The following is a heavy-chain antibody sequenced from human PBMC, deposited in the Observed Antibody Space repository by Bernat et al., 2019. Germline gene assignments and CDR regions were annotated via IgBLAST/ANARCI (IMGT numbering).Heavy chain of an antibody. J-gene: IGHJ5*02. D-gene: IGHD3-10*01. Sequence: EVQLVESGGGLVQPGGSLRLSCAASGFTFSSYSMNWVRQAPGKGLEWVSYISSSSSTIYYADSVKGRFTISRDNSKNTLYLQMNSLRAEDTAVYYCAKEGITMVRGVSWNWFDPWGQGTLVTVSS. CDR1: GFTFSSYS. V-gene: IGHV3-48*01. CDR2: ISSSSSTI. CDR3: AKEGITMVRGVSWNWFDP.